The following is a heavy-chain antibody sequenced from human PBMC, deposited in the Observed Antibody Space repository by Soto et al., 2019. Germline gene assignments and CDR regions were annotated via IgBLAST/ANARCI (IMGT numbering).Heavy chain of an antibody. CDR1: GFTFSDYY. CDR2: IKQDGSEK. Sequence: HPGGSLRLSCAASGFTFSDYYMSWVRQAPGKGLEWVANIKQDGSEKYYVDSVKGRFTISRDNAKNSLYLQMNSLRAEDTAVYYCAACQDSSGYSNCPGFDYWGQGTLVTVSS. CDR3: AACQDSSGYSNCPGFDY. V-gene: IGHV3-7*05. D-gene: IGHD3-22*01. J-gene: IGHJ4*02.